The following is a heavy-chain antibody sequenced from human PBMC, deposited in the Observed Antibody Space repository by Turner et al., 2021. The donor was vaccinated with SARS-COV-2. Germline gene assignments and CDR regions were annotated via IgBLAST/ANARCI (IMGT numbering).Heavy chain of an antibody. CDR1: IVSFSPFY. CDR2: VSYTGIA. D-gene: IGHD2-21*01. J-gene: IGHJ4*02. Sequence: QVQLQESGPRLVKPSDALSLPCTVSIVSFSPFYWSLIRNPPGAGRQWTGHVSYTGIAHYNPALQRRLAIYLDTSNHKFSRRLNSVTSADTAVEYCARLYAYGAKYYFDFWGRGTLVTVSS. CDR3: ARLYAYGAKYYFDF. V-gene: IGHV4-59*08.